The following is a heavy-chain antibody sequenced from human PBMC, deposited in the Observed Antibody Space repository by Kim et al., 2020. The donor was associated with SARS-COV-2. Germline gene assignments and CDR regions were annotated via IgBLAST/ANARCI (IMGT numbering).Heavy chain of an antibody. Sequence: GGSLRLSCAASGFTFDDYAMHWVRQAPGKGLEWVSGISWNSGSIGYADSVKGRFTISRDNAKNSLYLQMNSLRAEDTALYYCAKETYSSSWLAYFDYWGQGTLVTVSS. D-gene: IGHD6-13*01. J-gene: IGHJ4*02. CDR1: GFTFDDYA. V-gene: IGHV3-9*01. CDR2: ISWNSGSI. CDR3: AKETYSSSWLAYFDY.